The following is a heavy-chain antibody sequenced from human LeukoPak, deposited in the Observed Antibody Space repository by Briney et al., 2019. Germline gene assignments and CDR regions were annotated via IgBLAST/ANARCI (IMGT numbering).Heavy chain of an antibody. Sequence: AGGSLRLSCAASGFTFDDYDMSWVRQAPGKGLEWVSGINWNGGSTGYADSVKVRFTISRDNAKKFLYLQMNSLRAEDTALYYCARVNYDILTGYSWGGDYWGQGTLVTVSS. D-gene: IGHD3-9*01. J-gene: IGHJ4*02. V-gene: IGHV3-20*04. CDR2: INWNGGST. CDR1: GFTFDDYD. CDR3: ARVNYDILTGYSWGGDY.